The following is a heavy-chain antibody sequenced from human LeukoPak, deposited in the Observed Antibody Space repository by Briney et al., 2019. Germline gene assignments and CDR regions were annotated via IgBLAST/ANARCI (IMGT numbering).Heavy chain of an antibody. D-gene: IGHD6-6*01. J-gene: IGHJ3*02. Sequence: GGSLRLSCADSGFTFSSYAMHWVRQAPGKGLEWVAVISYDGSNKYYADSVKGRFTISRDNSKNTLYLQMNSLRAEDTAVYYRARDLEQPVGDAFDIWGQGTMVTVSS. CDR3: ARDLEQPVGDAFDI. CDR2: ISYDGSNK. CDR1: GFTFSSYA. V-gene: IGHV3-30*01.